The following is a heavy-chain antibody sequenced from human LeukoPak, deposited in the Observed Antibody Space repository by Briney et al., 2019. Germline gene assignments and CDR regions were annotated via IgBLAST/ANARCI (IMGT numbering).Heavy chain of an antibody. CDR1: GGTFSSYA. D-gene: IGHD2-15*01. CDR2: IIPILGIA. Sequence: SVKVSFKASGGTFSSYAISWVRQAPGQGLEWMGRIIPILGIANYAQKFQGRVTITADKSTSTAYMELSSLRSEDTAVYYCASSFTHDAFDIWGQGTMVTVSS. V-gene: IGHV1-69*04. J-gene: IGHJ3*02. CDR3: ASSFTHDAFDI.